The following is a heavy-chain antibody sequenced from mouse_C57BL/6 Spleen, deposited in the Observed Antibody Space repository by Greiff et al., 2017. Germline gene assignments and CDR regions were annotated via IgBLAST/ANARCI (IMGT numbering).Heavy chain of an antibody. CDR2: INPGSGGT. V-gene: IGHV1-54*01. CDR1: GYAFTNYL. Sequence: VQLQQSGAELVRPGTSVKVSCKASGYAFTNYLIEWVKQRPGQGLEWIGVINPGSGGTNYNEKFKGKATLTAEKSSSTAYMQLSSLTSEDSAVYFCARSSTVVAYYYAMDYWGQGTSVTVSS. D-gene: IGHD1-1*01. CDR3: ARSSTVVAYYYAMDY. J-gene: IGHJ4*01.